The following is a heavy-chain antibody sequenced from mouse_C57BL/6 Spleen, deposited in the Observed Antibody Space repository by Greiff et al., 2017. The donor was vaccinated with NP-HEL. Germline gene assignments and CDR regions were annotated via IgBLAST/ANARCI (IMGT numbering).Heavy chain of an antibody. CDR2: IYPGSGST. J-gene: IGHJ2*01. D-gene: IGHD1-1*01. CDR3: ARRDYGSILDY. Sequence: VQLQQSGAELVKPGASVKMSCKASGYTFTSYWITWVKQRPGQGLEWIGDIYPGSGSTNYNEKFKSKATLTVDTSSSTAYMQLSSLTSEDSAVYYGARRDYGSILDYWGQGTTLTVSS. V-gene: IGHV1-55*01. CDR1: GYTFTSYW.